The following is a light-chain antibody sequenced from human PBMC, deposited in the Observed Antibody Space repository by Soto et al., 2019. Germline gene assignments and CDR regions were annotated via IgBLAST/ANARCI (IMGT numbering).Light chain of an antibody. CDR3: CSFAGSYTYV. J-gene: IGLJ2*01. CDR2: DVT. V-gene: IGLV2-11*01. CDR1: SSDVGAYDS. Sequence: QSALTQPASVSGSPGQSITISCTGTSSDVGAYDSVSWYQQHPGKAPKLIIYDVTERPAGVPDRFSGSKSGNTASLTISGLQAEDEADYSCCSFAGSYTYVFGGGTKLTVL.